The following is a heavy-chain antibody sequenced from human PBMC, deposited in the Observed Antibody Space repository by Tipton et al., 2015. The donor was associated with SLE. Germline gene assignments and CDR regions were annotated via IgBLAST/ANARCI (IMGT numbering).Heavy chain of an antibody. J-gene: IGHJ3*02. D-gene: IGHD4/OR15-4a*01. V-gene: IGHV4-61*09. CDR3: ARDGGADFDI. Sequence: TLSLTCTVSGGSVSSGNYYWNWIRQPAGKGLEWIGYIYTRGSNNYNPSLKGRVTISVDTSKNQFSLNLNSVTAADTAVYYCARDGGADFDIWGQGTMVTVSS. CDR1: GGSVSSGNYY. CDR2: IYTRGSN.